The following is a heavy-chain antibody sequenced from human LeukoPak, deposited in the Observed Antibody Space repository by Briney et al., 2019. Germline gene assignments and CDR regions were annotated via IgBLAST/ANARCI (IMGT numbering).Heavy chain of an antibody. Sequence: PGGSLRLSCAASGFTFSSYGMHWVRQAPGKGLEWVAVIWYDGSNKYYADSVKGRFTISRDNSKNTLYLQINSLRAEDTAVYYCARGSAAFDIWGQGTMVTVSS. CDR1: GFTFSSYG. CDR2: IWYDGSNK. V-gene: IGHV3-33*01. CDR3: ARGSAAFDI. J-gene: IGHJ3*02.